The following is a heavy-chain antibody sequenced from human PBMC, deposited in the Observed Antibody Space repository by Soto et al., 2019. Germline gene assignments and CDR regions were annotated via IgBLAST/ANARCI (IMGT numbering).Heavy chain of an antibody. CDR3: ARGGVLRRSPMDN. CDR1: GFTFSSYT. CDR2: IYSSGSPT. V-gene: IGHV3-48*02. Sequence: EVQLVESGGGLVQPGGSLRLSCAASGFTFSSYTMSWVRQAPGKGLVWLSYIYSSGSPTYYADSVKGRFTISRDNDKSILYLQMSSLRDEDTAVYFCARGGVLRRSPMDNWGQGTLVTVSS. J-gene: IGHJ4*02. D-gene: IGHD4-17*01.